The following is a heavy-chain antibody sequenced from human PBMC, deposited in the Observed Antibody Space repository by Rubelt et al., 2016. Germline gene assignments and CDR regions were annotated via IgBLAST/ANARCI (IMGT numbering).Heavy chain of an antibody. J-gene: IGHJ2*01. Sequence: TCTVSGGSLSSGGYYWSWIRPPPGKGLGWIGNIYYSGGTNTNPAPKSRVNISVDTYKNQISMKLRSLTAAGPAVYYCARYKWRPENWYFDLWGRGTLVNVSS. CDR2: IYYSGGT. D-gene: IGHD1-1*01. CDR1: GGSLSSGGYY. CDR3: ARYKWRPENWYFDL. V-gene: IGHV4-31*03.